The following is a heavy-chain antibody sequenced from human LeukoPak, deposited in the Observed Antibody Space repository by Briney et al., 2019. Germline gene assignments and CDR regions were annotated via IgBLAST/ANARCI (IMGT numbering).Heavy chain of an antibody. CDR2: ISTYNGNT. CDR3: ARGAKYNWNDVAGNWFDP. D-gene: IGHD1-1*01. Sequence: ASVKVSCKASGYTFTSYGITWVRQAPGQGLEWMGWISTYNGNTNYAQKLQGRVTMTTDTSTSTAYMELRSLRSDDTAVYYCARGAKYNWNDVAGNWFDPWGQGTLVTVSS. J-gene: IGHJ5*02. V-gene: IGHV1-18*01. CDR1: GYTFTSYG.